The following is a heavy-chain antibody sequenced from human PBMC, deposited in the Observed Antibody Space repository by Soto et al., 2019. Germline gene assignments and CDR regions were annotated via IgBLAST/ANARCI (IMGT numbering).Heavy chain of an antibody. V-gene: IGHV1-3*01. CDR2: INGGNGHT. Sequence: SVKVSCKASGYTFSTYALHWVRQAPGQGLEWMGWINGGNGHTRYSQKFKDRVTISRDTPASTAYMELSGLRSEDTAVYYCARGKGMEENYYYYGMDVWGQGTTVTVSS. CDR3: ARGKGMEENYYYYGMDV. D-gene: IGHD1-1*01. CDR1: GYTFSTYA. J-gene: IGHJ6*02.